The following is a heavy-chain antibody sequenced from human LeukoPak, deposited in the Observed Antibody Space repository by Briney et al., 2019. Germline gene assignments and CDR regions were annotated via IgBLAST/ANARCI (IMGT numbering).Heavy chain of an antibody. Sequence: GGSLRLSCAASGFTFSSYWMNWVRQAPGKGLEWVANIKPDGSEKYYVDSVKGRFTISRDNAKNSLYLQMNSLRAEDTAVYYCARVGGYSYGYAFDYWGQGTLVTVSS. CDR3: ARVGGYSYGYAFDY. D-gene: IGHD5-18*01. V-gene: IGHV3-7*01. CDR1: GFTFSSYW. J-gene: IGHJ4*02. CDR2: IKPDGSEK.